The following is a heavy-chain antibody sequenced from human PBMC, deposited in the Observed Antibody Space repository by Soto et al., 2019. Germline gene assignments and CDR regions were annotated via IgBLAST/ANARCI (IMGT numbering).Heavy chain of an antibody. J-gene: IGHJ2*01. CDR2: INSDGSST. D-gene: IGHD1-26*01. CDR3: ARGGSLNWYFDL. V-gene: IGHV3-74*01. CDR1: GFTFSSYW. Sequence: EVQLVESGGGLVQPGGSLRLSCAASGFTFSSYWMHWVRQAPGKRLVWVSRINSDGSSTSYADSVKGRFTISRDNAKNTLYLQMTSLRAEDTAVYYCARGGSLNWYFDLWGRGTLVTVSS.